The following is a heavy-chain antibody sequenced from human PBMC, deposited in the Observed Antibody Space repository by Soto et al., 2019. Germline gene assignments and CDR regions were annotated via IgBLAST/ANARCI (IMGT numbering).Heavy chain of an antibody. CDR3: ASGRGYDILTGYSGHFDY. Sequence: PGGSLRLSCAASGLTFDDYAMHWVRQAPGKDLEWVSGISWNSGSIGYADSVKGRFTISRDNAKSSLYLQMNSLRAGDTALYYCASGRGYDILTGYSGHFDYWG. D-gene: IGHD3-9*01. CDR2: ISWNSGSI. V-gene: IGHV3-9*01. J-gene: IGHJ4*01. CDR1: GLTFDDYA.